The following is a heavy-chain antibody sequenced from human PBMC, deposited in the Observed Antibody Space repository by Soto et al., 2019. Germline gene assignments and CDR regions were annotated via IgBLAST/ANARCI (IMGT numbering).Heavy chain of an antibody. J-gene: IGHJ2*01. V-gene: IGHV4-59*11. Sequence: SETLSLTCSVSGDAITRHYWSWIRQSPGKGLEWLGYFFHTGTALYNPSLRSRVTMSVDTSKNHFSLKLTSFIPPDTDVYFCARSYGGNPDFFYLWGRG. CDR1: GDAITRHY. D-gene: IGHD1-26*01. CDR3: ARSYGGNPDFFYL. CDR2: FFHTGTA.